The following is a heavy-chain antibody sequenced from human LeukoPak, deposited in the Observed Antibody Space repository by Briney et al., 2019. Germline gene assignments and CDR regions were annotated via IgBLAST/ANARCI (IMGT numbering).Heavy chain of an antibody. CDR2: IYYSGST. CDR3: ARDPYGDINYFDY. V-gene: IGHV4-39*07. CDR1: GGSISSSSYY. Sequence: SETLSLTCTVSGGSISSSSYYWGWIRQPPGKGLEWIGSIYYSGSTYYNPSLKSRVTISVDTSKNQFSLKLSSVTAPDTAVYYCARDPYGDINYFDYWGQGTLVTVSS. J-gene: IGHJ4*02. D-gene: IGHD4-17*01.